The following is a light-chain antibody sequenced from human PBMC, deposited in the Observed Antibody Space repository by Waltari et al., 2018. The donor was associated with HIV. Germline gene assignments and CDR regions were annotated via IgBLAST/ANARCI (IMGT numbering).Light chain of an antibody. Sequence: YELTQAPSVSVAPGQTARIICEGNNIETQSVPWYQQKAGQAATVGVHHDYDRPSEVPARFSGSNSENTATLTISGVEAGDEADYYCQGWDTVSEHRVFGGGTKLTVL. CDR1: NIETQS. CDR2: HDY. J-gene: IGLJ3*02. CDR3: QGWDTVSEHRV. V-gene: IGLV3-21*02.